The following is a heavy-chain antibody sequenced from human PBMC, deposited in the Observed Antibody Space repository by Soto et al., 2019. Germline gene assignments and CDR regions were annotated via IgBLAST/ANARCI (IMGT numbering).Heavy chain of an antibody. V-gene: IGHV3-49*04. CDR1: GFTFGDYA. J-gene: IGHJ6*02. CDR3: TRSYYDFWSGYTYYYYGMDV. Sequence: GGSLRLSCTASGFTFGDYAMSWVRQAPGEGLEWVGFIRSKAYGGTTEYAASVKGRFTISRDDSKSIAYLQMNSLKTEDTAVYYCTRSYYDFWSGYTYYYYGMDVWGQGTTVTVSS. D-gene: IGHD3-3*01. CDR2: IRSKAYGGTT.